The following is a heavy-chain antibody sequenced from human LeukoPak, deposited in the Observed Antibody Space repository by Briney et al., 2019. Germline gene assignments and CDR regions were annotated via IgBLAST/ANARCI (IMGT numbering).Heavy chain of an antibody. CDR2: IRYDGSNK. V-gene: IGHV3-30*02. CDR1: GFTFSSYG. D-gene: IGHD6-19*01. CDR3: ARDSSGWFDY. Sequence: GGTLRLSCAASGFTFSSYGMHWVRQAPGKGLEWVAFIRYDGSNKYYADSVKGRFTISRDNAKKSLYLQMNSLRAEDTAVYYCARDSSGWFDYWGQGTLVTVSS. J-gene: IGHJ4*02.